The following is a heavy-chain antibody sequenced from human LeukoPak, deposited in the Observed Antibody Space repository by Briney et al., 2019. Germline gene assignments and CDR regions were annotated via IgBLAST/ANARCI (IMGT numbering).Heavy chain of an antibody. CDR3: ARDPRDGYSRDDAFDI. V-gene: IGHV3-21*01. D-gene: IGHD5-24*01. J-gene: IGHJ3*02. Sequence: GGSLRLSCAASGFTFSSYGMNWVRQAPGKGLEWVSSISSSSSYIYYADSVKGRFTISRDNAKNSLYLQMNSLRAEDTAVYYCARDPRDGYSRDDAFDIWGQGTMVTVSS. CDR2: ISSSSSYI. CDR1: GFTFSSYG.